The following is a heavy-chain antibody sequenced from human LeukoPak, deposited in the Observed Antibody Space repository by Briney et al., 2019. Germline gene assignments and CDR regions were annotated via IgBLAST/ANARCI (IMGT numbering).Heavy chain of an antibody. Sequence: PGGSLRLSCAVSGFTVSSNYMNWVRQAPGKGLEWVSLIYSSGTTYYADSVKGRFTISRDISKNALYLQVNSLRVEDTAVYYCARTPPPTYYFDYWGQGTLVTVSS. CDR3: ARTPPPTYYFDY. CDR1: GFTVSSNY. CDR2: IYSSGTT. V-gene: IGHV3-66*01. J-gene: IGHJ4*02.